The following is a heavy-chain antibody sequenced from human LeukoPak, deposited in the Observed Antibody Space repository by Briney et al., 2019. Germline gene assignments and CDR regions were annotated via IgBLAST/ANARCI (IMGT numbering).Heavy chain of an antibody. Sequence: PSGTLSLTCAVSGGSISSSNWWSWVRQPSGKGLEWVSYIDGNSGIKYYADSVQGRFTISRDNAQDSVFLQMTSLRVDDTAVYYCARDGGSCMDVWGKGTTVTVSS. V-gene: IGHV3-48*01. D-gene: IGHD1-26*01. CDR2: IDGNSGIK. J-gene: IGHJ6*03. CDR3: ARDGGSCMDV. CDR1: GGSISSSN.